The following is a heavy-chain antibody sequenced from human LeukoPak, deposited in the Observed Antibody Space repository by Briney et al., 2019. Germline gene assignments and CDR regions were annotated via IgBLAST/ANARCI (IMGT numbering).Heavy chain of an antibody. D-gene: IGHD2-15*01. J-gene: IGHJ4*02. CDR3: ARGAVGSYFDY. V-gene: IGHV1-46*01. CDR1: GYTFTGYY. CDR2: INPSGGST. Sequence: ASVKVSCKASGYTFTGYYMHWVRQAPGQGLEWMGWINPSGGSTSYAQKFQGRVTMTRDMSTSTVYMELSSLRSEDTAVYYCARGAVGSYFDYWGQGTLVTVSS.